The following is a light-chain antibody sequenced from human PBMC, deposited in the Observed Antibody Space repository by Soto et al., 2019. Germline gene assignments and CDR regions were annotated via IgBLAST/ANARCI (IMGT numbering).Light chain of an antibody. Sequence: QSVLTQPASVSGSPGQSITISCTGTSSDVGSYNLVSWYQHHPGKAPKLIIYEGSKRPSGVSNRFSGSKSGNTASLTISGLQAEDEADYYCCSFAGSSTYVFGNGTKVTVL. CDR2: EGS. J-gene: IGLJ1*01. CDR1: SSDVGSYNL. V-gene: IGLV2-23*01. CDR3: CSFAGSSTYV.